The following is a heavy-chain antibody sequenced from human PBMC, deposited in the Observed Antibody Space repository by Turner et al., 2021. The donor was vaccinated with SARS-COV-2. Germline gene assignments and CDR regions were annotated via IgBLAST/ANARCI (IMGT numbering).Heavy chain of an antibody. CDR2: ISSSSGDI. V-gene: IGHV3-21*01. CDR1: GFPFSSYS. J-gene: IGHJ4*02. CDR3: ARDPGYSGYDYWQNTEFFDY. D-gene: IGHD5-12*01. Sequence: ELQLVGSSGGLVKPGGSLRLACEASGFPFSSYSMNWVRRAPGKGLEWVSAISSSSGDIYNTDSVKGRFTISRDNAKNSLYLQMNSLRAEDTAVYYCARDPGYSGYDYWQNTEFFDYWGQGTLVTVSS.